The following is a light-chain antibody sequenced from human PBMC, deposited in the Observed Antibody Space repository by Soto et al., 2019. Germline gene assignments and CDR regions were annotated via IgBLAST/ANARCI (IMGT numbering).Light chain of an antibody. V-gene: IGLV2-14*01. CDR3: SSYASSNTLL. Sequence: ALTQPAYVSGSPGQLITISCTGTTSDVGDYNFVSWYQQHPGKAPKLMIYDVSSRPSGVSHRFSGSKSGNTASLTISGIQAEDEADYYCSSYASSNTLLFGGGTKVTVL. CDR1: TSDVGDYNF. J-gene: IGLJ2*01. CDR2: DVS.